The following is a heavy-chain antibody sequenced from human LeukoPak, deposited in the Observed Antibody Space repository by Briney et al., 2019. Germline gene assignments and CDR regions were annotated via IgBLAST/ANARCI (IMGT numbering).Heavy chain of an antibody. D-gene: IGHD3-10*01. CDR3: ARRETLNSADPGTFDI. V-gene: IGHV4-59*08. CDR2: IQYSGST. CDR1: GGSISGYY. J-gene: IGHJ3*02. Sequence: SETLSLTCTVSGGSISGYYWSWIRQPPGKGLEWIGYIQYSGSTNYNPSLKSRVTISVDTSKNHFSLKLTSVTAADTAVYYCARRETLNSADPGTFDIWGQGTMVTVSS.